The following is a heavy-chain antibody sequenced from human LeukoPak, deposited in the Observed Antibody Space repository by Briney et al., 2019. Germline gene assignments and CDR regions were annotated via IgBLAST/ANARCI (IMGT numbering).Heavy chain of an antibody. CDR1: GFTFSSYA. CDR3: AKGIAPRSAVGATPWDY. Sequence: PGGSLRLSCAASGFTFSSYAMSWVRQAPGKGLEWVSAISGSGGSTYYADSVKGRFTISRDNSKNTLYLQMNSLRAEDTAVYYCAKGIAPRSAVGATPWDYWGQGTLVTVSS. CDR2: ISGSGGST. J-gene: IGHJ4*02. D-gene: IGHD1-26*01. V-gene: IGHV3-23*01.